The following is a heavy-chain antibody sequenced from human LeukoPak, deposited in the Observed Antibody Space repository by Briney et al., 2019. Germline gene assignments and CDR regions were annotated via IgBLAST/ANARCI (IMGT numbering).Heavy chain of an antibody. J-gene: IGHJ4*02. CDR2: INPSGSST. D-gene: IGHD5-24*01. CDR1: GYTFTNYY. CDR3: ARTLRDDYNYIFDY. V-gene: IGHV1-46*01. Sequence: ASVKVSCKASGYTFTNYYIHWVRHAPGQGVEWMGIINPSGSSTSYAQKFQGRVTMTRDTSTSTAYMELSRLRSDDTAVYYCARTLRDDYNYIFDYWGQGTLVTVSS.